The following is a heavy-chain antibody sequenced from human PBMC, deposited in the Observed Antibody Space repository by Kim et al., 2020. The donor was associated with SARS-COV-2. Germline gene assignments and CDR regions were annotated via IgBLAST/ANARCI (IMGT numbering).Heavy chain of an antibody. Sequence: PSPKSQVTRSVDTSTNQFSLKLSSVTAADTAVYYCARAGIAAAGTYGMDVWGQGTTVTVSS. CDR3: ARAGIAAAGTYGMDV. V-gene: IGHV4-59*01. J-gene: IGHJ6*02. D-gene: IGHD6-13*01.